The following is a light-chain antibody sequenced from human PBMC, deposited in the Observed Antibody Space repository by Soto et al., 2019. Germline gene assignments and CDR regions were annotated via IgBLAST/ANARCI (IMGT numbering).Light chain of an antibody. J-gene: IGKJ4*01. CDR1: QSVSYN. Sequence: EIVMTQSPATLSVSPGETATLSCRASQSVSYNLAWYQQKPGQGPRLLIYGAFTRATGIPARFSGSGSGIDFTLTISSLQSEDFAVYYCQQYKNWTPLTFGGGTKVEIK. V-gene: IGKV3-15*01. CDR2: GAF. CDR3: QQYKNWTPLT.